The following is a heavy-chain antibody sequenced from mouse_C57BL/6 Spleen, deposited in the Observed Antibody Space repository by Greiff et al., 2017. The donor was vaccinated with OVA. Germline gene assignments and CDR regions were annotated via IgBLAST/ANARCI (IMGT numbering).Heavy chain of an antibody. CDR2: ISSGGSYT. Sequence: EVKLQESGGDLVKPGGSLKLSCAASGFTFSSYGMSWVRQTPDKRLEWVATISSGGSYTYYPDSVKGRFTISRDNAKNTLYLQMSSLKSEDTAMYYCARDGYRGYFDVWGTGTTVTVSS. CDR1: GFTFSSYG. CDR3: ARDGYRGYFDV. J-gene: IGHJ1*03. D-gene: IGHD1-2*01. V-gene: IGHV5-6*01.